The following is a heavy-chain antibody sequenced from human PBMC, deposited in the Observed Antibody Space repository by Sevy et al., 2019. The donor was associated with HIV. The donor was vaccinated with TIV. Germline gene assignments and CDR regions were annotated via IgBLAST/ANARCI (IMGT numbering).Heavy chain of an antibody. V-gene: IGHV3-21*04. D-gene: IGHD5-18*01. CDR1: GFTFSSYS. CDR2: ISSSSSYI. Sequence: GGSLRLSCAASGFTFSSYSMNWVRQAPGKGLEWVSSISSSSSYIYYADSVKGRFTISTDDSKASAHLQMNSLRAEDTGVYYCIRSRQLGYTAMVPDYWGQGTLVTVSS. J-gene: IGHJ4*02. CDR3: IRSRQLGYTAMVPDY.